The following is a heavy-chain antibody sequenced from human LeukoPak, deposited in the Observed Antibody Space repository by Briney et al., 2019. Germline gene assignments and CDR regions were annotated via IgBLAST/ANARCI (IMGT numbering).Heavy chain of an antibody. D-gene: IGHD6-19*01. J-gene: IGHJ3*02. CDR2: INHSGGT. CDR1: GGSFSGYY. V-gene: IGHV4-34*01. Sequence: SETLSLTCAVYGGSFSGYYWTWIRQPPGKGLEWIGEINHSGGTNYNPSLKSRVTISVDTSKNQFSLKLSSVTAADTAVYYCARGYSSGWSDAFDIWGQGTRVTVSS. CDR3: ARGYSSGWSDAFDI.